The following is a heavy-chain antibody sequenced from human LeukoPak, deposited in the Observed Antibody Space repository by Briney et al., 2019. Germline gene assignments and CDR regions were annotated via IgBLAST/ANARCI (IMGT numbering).Heavy chain of an antibody. V-gene: IGHV1-2*02. D-gene: IGHD3-10*01. CDR1: GYTFSKNY. Sequence: ASVKVSCKASGYTFSKNYMHWVRQAPGQGLEWMGWVNPDNGDTKYERKLQGRVTMTRDTSISTAYMELTSLRSDDTAVYYCASPSLGSGKYYEYWGQGTLLTVSS. CDR2: VNPDNGDT. CDR3: ASPSLGSGKYYEY. J-gene: IGHJ4*02.